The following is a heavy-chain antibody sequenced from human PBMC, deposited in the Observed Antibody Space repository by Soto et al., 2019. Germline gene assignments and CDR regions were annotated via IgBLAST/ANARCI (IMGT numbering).Heavy chain of an antibody. V-gene: IGHV3-30*03. J-gene: IGHJ6*02. D-gene: IGHD1-26*01. CDR2: ISYDGSKK. Sequence: QVRLVESGGGVVQPGRSLRLSCAASGFRFSDYGIHWVRQAPGKGLEWLALISYDGSKKFYTDSVKGRFTISRDNSKNTMYLQIDRLRAEDTAVYYCATMDADLLPYYYSGMDVWGQGTTVTVSS. CDR3: ATMDADLLPYYYSGMDV. CDR1: GFRFSDYG.